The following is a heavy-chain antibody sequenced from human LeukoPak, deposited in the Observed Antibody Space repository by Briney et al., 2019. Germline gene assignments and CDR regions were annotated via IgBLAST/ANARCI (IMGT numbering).Heavy chain of an antibody. CDR3: ARGRVLRYFDWLFDASGPRYGMDV. D-gene: IGHD3-9*01. CDR1: GFSFSTSG. J-gene: IGHJ6*02. Sequence: GGALRLSCEASGFSFSTSGVHWVRQAPGKGLEWMAVISKDGRKNHYADSVKGRFTISRDNSKNTLYLKMNSLRAEDTAVYYCARGRVLRYFDWLFDASGPRYGMDVWGQGTTVTVSS. CDR2: ISKDGRKN. V-gene: IGHV3-30*04.